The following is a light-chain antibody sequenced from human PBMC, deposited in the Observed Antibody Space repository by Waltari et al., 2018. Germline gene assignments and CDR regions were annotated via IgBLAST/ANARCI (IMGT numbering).Light chain of an antibody. J-gene: IGKJ1*01. Sequence: EIVLTQSPATLSLSPGEMATLSRKASQSVSSYLAWYQQKPGQAPRLLIYSASTRATGLPARFSGSGSGTDFTLTISSLEPEDFAVYYCQQRSNWPRTFGQGTKVEI. CDR2: SAS. CDR3: QQRSNWPRT. CDR1: QSVSSY. V-gene: IGKV3-11*01.